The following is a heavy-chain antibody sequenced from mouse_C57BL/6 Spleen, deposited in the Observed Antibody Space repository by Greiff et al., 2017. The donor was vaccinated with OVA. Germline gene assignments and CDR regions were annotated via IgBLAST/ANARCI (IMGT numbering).Heavy chain of an antibody. D-gene: IGHD1-1*01. V-gene: IGHV1-69*01. CDR2: IDPSDSYT. Sequence: QVQLQQPGAELVMPGASVKLSCKASGYTFTSYWMHWVKQRPGQGLEWIGEIDPSDSYTNYNQKFKGKSTLTVDKSSSTAYMQLSSLTSEDSAVYYGARRGYGSSLYYAMDYWGQGTSVTVSS. CDR3: ARRGYGSSLYYAMDY. CDR1: GYTFTSYW. J-gene: IGHJ4*01.